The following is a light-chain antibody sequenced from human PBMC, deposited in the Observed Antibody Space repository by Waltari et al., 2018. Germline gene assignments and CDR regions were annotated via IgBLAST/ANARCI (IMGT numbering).Light chain of an antibody. Sequence: EILMTQSPATLSVSPGARPTLSCGSIRRVISNFCTYPQNPGQAPRLLIYGACTRATGIPARFSCSGYGTEFTLTISSLQSEDFAVYYCQQYNNWPRYTFGQGTKLEIK. V-gene: IGKV3-15*01. J-gene: IGKJ2*01. CDR3: QQYNNWPRYT. CDR2: GAC. CDR1: RRVISN.